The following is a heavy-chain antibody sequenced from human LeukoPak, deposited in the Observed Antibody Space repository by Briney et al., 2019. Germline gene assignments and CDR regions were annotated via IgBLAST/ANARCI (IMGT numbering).Heavy chain of an antibody. Sequence: GASVKVSCKASGYTFTRDEINWVRQAPGQGLEWVGWVNPNSGNTGYAQKFQGRVTLTRNTSISTAYMEVTSLRPEDAAVYYCARAPLDSLGSSRGYDYWGQGTLVTVSS. CDR3: ARAPLDSLGSSRGYDY. V-gene: IGHV1-8*01. D-gene: IGHD6-13*01. CDR2: VNPNSGNT. J-gene: IGHJ4*02. CDR1: GYTFTRDE.